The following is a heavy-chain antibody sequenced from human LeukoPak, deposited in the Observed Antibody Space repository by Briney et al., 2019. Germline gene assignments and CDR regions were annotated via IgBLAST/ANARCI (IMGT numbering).Heavy chain of an antibody. CDR1: GFTVSNNY. V-gene: IGHV3-21*01. Sequence: PGGSLRLSCAASGFTVSNNYMNWVRQAPGKGLEWVSSISSSSSYIYYADSVKGRFTISRDNAKNSLYLQMNSLRAEDTAVYYCARDFAGDYYFDYWGQGTLVTVSS. J-gene: IGHJ4*02. CDR3: ARDFAGDYYFDY. D-gene: IGHD7-27*01. CDR2: ISSSSSYI.